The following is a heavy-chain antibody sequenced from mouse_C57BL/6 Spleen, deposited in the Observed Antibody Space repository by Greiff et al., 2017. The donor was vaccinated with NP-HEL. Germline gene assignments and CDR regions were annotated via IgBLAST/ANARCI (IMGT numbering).Heavy chain of an antibody. Sequence: QVHVKQSGAELVRPGASVTLSCKASGYTFTDYEMHWVKQTPVHGLEWIGAIDPETGGTAYNQKFKGKAILTADKSSSTAYMELRSLTSEDSAVDYCTRNGEYFDDWGQGTTLTVSS. J-gene: IGHJ2*01. D-gene: IGHD2-10*02. CDR1: GYTFTDYE. CDR2: IDPETGGT. V-gene: IGHV1-15*01. CDR3: TRNGEYFDD.